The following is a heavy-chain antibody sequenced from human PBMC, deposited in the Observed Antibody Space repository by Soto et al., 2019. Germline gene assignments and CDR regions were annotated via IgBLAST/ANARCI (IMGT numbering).Heavy chain of an antibody. V-gene: IGHV3-21*01. J-gene: IGHJ4*02. Sequence: EVQLVESGGGLVKPGGSLRLSCAASGFTFSSYSMNWVRQAPGKGLEWVSSISSSSSYIYYADSVKGRFTISRDNAKNSLYLQMNRLRAEDTAVYYCARGISRIVVVPAAKGYYFDYWGQGTLVTVSS. CDR1: GFTFSSYS. CDR2: ISSSSSYI. CDR3: ARGISRIVVVPAAKGYYFDY. D-gene: IGHD2-2*01.